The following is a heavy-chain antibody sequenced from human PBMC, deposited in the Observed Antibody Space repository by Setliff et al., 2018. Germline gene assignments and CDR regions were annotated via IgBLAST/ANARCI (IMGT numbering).Heavy chain of an antibody. V-gene: IGHV5-51*01. CDR3: ARRGWGSSSGDCYSPKGCYYYYMDV. D-gene: IGHD2-21*02. J-gene: IGHJ6*03. Sequence: PGESLKISCKAAGYSFTKYWIGWVRQMPGKGLEWMGMIDPADSDTTYSPSFQGQVTISADKSIGTAYLQWSSLKASDTAIYYCARRGWGSSSGDCYSPKGCYYYYMDVWGKGTTVTVSS. CDR1: GYSFTKYW. CDR2: IDPADSDT.